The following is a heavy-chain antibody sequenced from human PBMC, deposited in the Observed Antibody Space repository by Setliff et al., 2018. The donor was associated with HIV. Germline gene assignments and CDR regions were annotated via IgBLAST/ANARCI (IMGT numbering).Heavy chain of an antibody. Sequence: NPSETLSLTCTVSGDSISSGSNYWSWIRQPAGKGLEWIGRIYTSGPRYNPSLLNRVTITVDTSKSQFFLMLISVTAADTAVYYCARASSDIPGVDSNYFDDWGQGTLVTVSS. D-gene: IGHD2-2*01. CDR1: GDSISSGSNY. CDR2: IYTSGP. J-gene: IGHJ4*02. V-gene: IGHV4-61*02. CDR3: ARASSDIPGVDSNYFDD.